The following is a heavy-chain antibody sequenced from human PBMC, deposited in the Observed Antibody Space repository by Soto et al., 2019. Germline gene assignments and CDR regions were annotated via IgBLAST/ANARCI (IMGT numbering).Heavy chain of an antibody. J-gene: IGHJ4*02. Sequence: VQLVESGGGLVKPGGSLRLSCAASGFTFSVFSMNWVRQAPGKGLEWVSAISSSSASIYYADSLKGRFTVSRYNARNSLYLQIHSLRAEDTAVYYCARAGGSLLKYYFDSWGQGTLVTVSS. CDR2: ISSSSASI. CDR1: GFTFSVFS. CDR3: ARAGGSLLKYYFDS. V-gene: IGHV3-21*01. D-gene: IGHD3-16*02.